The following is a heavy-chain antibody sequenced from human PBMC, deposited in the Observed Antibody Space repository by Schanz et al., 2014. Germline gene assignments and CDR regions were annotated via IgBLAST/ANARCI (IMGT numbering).Heavy chain of an antibody. V-gene: IGHV1-69*02. CDR3: ARGTMPGTFDI. Sequence: QVHLVQSGAEVKKPGSSVKVSCKASGGTFSSDTFSWVRQAHGQGLEWVGRFIPILDVGNYAQQFQGRVTFTADKSTSTAYMELSSLRYEDTALYYCARGTMPGTFDIWGRGTMVTVSS. J-gene: IGHJ3*02. CDR1: GGTFSSDT. D-gene: IGHD2-2*01. CDR2: FIPILDVG.